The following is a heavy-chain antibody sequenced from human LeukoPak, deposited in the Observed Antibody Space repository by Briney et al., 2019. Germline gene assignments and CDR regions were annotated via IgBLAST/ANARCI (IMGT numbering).Heavy chain of an antibody. D-gene: IGHD6-13*01. CDR1: GGTFSSYA. CDR3: ANIAAAGNRLFDY. Sequence: SVKVSCKASGGTFSSYAISWVRQAPGQGLEWMGGIIPIFGTANYAQKFQGKVTITADESTSTAYMELSSLRSEDTAVYYCANIAAAGNRLFDYWGQGILVTVSS. J-gene: IGHJ4*02. CDR2: IIPIFGTA. V-gene: IGHV1-69*13.